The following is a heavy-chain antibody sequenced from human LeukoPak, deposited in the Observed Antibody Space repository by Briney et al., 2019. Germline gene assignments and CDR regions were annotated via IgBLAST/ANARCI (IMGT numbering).Heavy chain of an antibody. Sequence: GGSLRLSCAVSGFIFSDFSMSWVRQAPGKGLEWVAKMNEYGSEIFYVDSVKGRFTISRDNAKNSLYLQMNSLRAEDTAVYYCAELGITMIGGVWGKGTTVTISS. CDR1: GFIFSDFS. CDR3: AELGITMIGGV. D-gene: IGHD3-10*02. J-gene: IGHJ6*04. V-gene: IGHV3-7*01. CDR2: MNEYGSEI.